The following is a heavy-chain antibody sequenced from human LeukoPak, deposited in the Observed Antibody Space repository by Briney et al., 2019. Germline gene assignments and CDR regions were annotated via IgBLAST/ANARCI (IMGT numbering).Heavy chain of an antibody. Sequence: SETLSLTCTVSGGSISTYYWSWIRQPPGKGLEWIGYIYYDGSTNYNSSLKNRVTISLGTSKNQFSLQLSSVTAADTAVYYCARRRTTGPSGYMDVWGKGTRVTVSS. CDR1: GGSISTYY. CDR3: ARRRTTGPSGYMDV. J-gene: IGHJ6*03. V-gene: IGHV4-59*08. CDR2: IYYDGST. D-gene: IGHD1-14*01.